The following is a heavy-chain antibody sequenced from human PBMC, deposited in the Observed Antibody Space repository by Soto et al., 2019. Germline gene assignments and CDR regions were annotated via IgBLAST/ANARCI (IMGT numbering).Heavy chain of an antibody. Sequence: SETLSLTCTLAGGSISSYYWTWIRRPPGKGLEWLGYVYNRGSQNSNPSLKSRVTISVNTSKNQFSLKLNSVTAADTSVYYCARGVYCTSASCYSRGAHTHLRCGPWGRGTLVAVCS. V-gene: IGHV4-59*01. CDR2: VYNRGSQ. CDR1: GGSISSYY. CDR3: ARGVYCTSASCYSRGAHTHLRCGP. D-gene: IGHD2-2*01. J-gene: IGHJ5*02.